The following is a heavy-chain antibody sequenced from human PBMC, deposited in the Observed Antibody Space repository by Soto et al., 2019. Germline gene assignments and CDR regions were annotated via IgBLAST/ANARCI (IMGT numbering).Heavy chain of an antibody. Sequence: PGESLKISCKGSGYSFTSYWIGWARQMPGKGLEWMGIIYPGDSDTRYSPSFQGQVTISADKSISTAYLQWSSLKASDTAMYYCARQIGYSRSSPFFFDIWGQGTMVTVSS. J-gene: IGHJ3*02. CDR1: GYSFTSYW. V-gene: IGHV5-51*01. CDR2: IYPGDSDT. D-gene: IGHD6-6*01. CDR3: ARQIGYSRSSPFFFDI.